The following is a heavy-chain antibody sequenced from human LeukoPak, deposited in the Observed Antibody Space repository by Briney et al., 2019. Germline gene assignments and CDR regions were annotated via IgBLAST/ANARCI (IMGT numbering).Heavy chain of an antibody. Sequence: ASVKVSCKASGYTFTSYDINWVRQATGQGLEWMGWMNPNSGNTGYAQKFQGRVTMTRNTSISTAYMELSSLRSEDTAVYYCARGDDYGDYGPLGYYYGMDVWGQGTTVTVSS. CDR2: MNPNSGNT. V-gene: IGHV1-8*02. J-gene: IGHJ6*02. CDR3: ARGDDYGDYGPLGYYYGMDV. D-gene: IGHD4-17*01. CDR1: GYTFTSYD.